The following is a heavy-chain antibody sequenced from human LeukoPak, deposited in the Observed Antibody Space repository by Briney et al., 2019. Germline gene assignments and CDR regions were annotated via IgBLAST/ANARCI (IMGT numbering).Heavy chain of an antibody. CDR2: VYYSRTT. CDR3: ARGAVGGSGWHLIGI. D-gene: IGHD6-19*01. J-gene: IGHJ4*02. CDR1: GDSISTYY. V-gene: IGHV4-59*01. Sequence: PSETLSLTCTVSGDSISTYYWSWIRQPPGKGLEWIGYVYYSRTTNYNPSLKSRVTISVDTTNNHFSLKLSTVPAADTAVYYCARGAVGGSGWHLIGIWGQGTLVTVSS.